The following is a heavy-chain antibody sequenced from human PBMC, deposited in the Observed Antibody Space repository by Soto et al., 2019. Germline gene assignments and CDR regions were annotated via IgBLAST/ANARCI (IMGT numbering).Heavy chain of an antibody. CDR3: ARVDGVTIFGVVRYYYYYMDV. CDR1: GYTFTSYG. Sequence: QVQLVQSGAEVKKPGASVKVSCKASGYTFTSYGISSVRQAPGQGLEWMGWISAYNGNTNYAQKLQGRVTMTTDTSTSTAYMELRSLRSDDTAVYYCARVDGVTIFGVVRYYYYYMDVWGKGTTVTVSS. D-gene: IGHD3-3*01. V-gene: IGHV1-18*01. J-gene: IGHJ6*03. CDR2: ISAYNGNT.